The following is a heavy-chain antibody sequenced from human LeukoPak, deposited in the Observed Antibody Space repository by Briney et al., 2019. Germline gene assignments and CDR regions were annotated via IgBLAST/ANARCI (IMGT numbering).Heavy chain of an antibody. CDR2: IYPGDSDT. D-gene: IGHD2-2*01. V-gene: IGHV5-51*01. CDR1: GYSFTKYW. CDR3: ARQGGYCSSTSCSGSYYYGMDV. Sequence: GESLKISCKGSGYSFTKYWIGWVRQMPGKGLEWMGIIYPGDSDTRYSPSFQGQVTISADKSISTAYLQWSSLKASDTAMYYCARQGGYCSSTSCSGSYYYGMDVWGQGTTVTVSS. J-gene: IGHJ6*02.